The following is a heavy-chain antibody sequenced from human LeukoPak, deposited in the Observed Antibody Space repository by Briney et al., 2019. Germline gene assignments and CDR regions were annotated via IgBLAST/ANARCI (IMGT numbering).Heavy chain of an antibody. D-gene: IGHD2-15*01. CDR1: GFTFSSYA. V-gene: IGHV3-30-3*01. CDR3: AREKDTGYFDY. Sequence: GGPLRLSCAASGFTFSSYAMHWVRQAPGKGLEWVAVISYDGSNKYYADSVKGRFTISRDNSKNTLYLQMNSLRAEDTAVYYCAREKDTGYFDYWGQGTLVTVSS. CDR2: ISYDGSNK. J-gene: IGHJ4*02.